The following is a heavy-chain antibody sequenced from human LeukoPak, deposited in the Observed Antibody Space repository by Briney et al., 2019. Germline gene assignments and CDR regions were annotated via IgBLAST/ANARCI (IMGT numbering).Heavy chain of an antibody. J-gene: IGHJ4*02. V-gene: IGHV1-8*01. CDR2: MNPNSGNA. CDR1: GYTFTSYD. Sequence: GASVKVSCKASGYTFTSYDINWVRQATGQGLEWMGWMNPNSGNAGYSQKFQDRVTMTRNTSISTAYMELSSLSSEDTAIYYCAGGGWDSSGYTALYYFDYWGQGTLVTVSS. CDR3: AGGGWDSSGYTALYYFDY. D-gene: IGHD3-22*01.